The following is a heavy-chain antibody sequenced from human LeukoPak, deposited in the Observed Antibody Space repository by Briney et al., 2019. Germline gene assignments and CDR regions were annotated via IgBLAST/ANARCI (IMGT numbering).Heavy chain of an antibody. CDR3: SILSDCSDQ. CDR1: GFTFRNYA. CDR2: IRSSGAGT. V-gene: IGHV3-23*01. Sequence: GGSLSLSCAASGFTFRNYAMSRVRQAPGKGLEWVSAIRSSGAGTYYADSVKGRFTISRDNSKNTLYLQMNSLRAEDTAVYICSILSDCSDQWGQGTLVTVSS. D-gene: IGHD2/OR15-2a*01. J-gene: IGHJ5*02.